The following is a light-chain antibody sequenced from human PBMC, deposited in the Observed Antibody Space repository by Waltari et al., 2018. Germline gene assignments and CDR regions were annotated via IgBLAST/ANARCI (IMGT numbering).Light chain of an antibody. Sequence: SFELTQPPSVSVSPGQTASISCSGDKLGDEYVCWYQQKPGQSPLLVIYEDNQRPPGIPVRFSGSNAGNTATLSISGPQAVDEADYYCRTWVSSTGVVFGGGTKLTVL. V-gene: IGLV3-1*01. CDR3: RTWVSSTGVV. CDR1: KLGDEY. CDR2: EDN. J-gene: IGLJ2*01.